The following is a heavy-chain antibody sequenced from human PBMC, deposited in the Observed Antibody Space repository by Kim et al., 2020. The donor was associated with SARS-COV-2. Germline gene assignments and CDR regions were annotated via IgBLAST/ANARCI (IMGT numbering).Heavy chain of an antibody. D-gene: IGHD3-22*01. J-gene: IGHJ4*02. CDR1: GGSISSSSHY. V-gene: IGHV4-39*01. Sequence: SETLSLTCTVSGGSISSSSHYWGWIRQPPGKGLEWIGSFYYSVSTYYNPSLKSRVTISVDTSKNQFSLKLSSVTAADTAVYYCARHSPDSGGYYRFNYWGQGTLVTVSS. CDR2: FYYSVST. CDR3: ARHSPDSGGYYRFNY.